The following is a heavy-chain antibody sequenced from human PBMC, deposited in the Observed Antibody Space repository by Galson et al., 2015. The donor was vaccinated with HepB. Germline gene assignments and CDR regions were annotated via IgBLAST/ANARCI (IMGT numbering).Heavy chain of an antibody. CDR1: GFTFTIYS. V-gene: IGHV3-30-3*01. CDR2: ISYDGNNE. CDR3: ARGYCSSANCYKGRADAFDI. Sequence: SLRLSCAASGFTFTIYSMHWVRQAPGKGLEWVAVISYDGNNEYYADSVKGRFTISRDNSKNTLYLQMNSLRAEDTAVYYCARGYCSSANCYKGRADAFDIWGQGTMVTVSS. J-gene: IGHJ3*02. D-gene: IGHD2-2*02.